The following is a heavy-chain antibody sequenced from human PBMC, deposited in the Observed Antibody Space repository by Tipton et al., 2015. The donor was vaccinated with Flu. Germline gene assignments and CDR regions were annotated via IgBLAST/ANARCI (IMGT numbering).Heavy chain of an antibody. CDR1: GFTFSSYA. CDR2: ISGSGGST. J-gene: IGHJ6*03. Sequence: GSLRLSCAASGFTFSSYAMSWVRQAPGKGLEWVSAISGSGGSTYYADSVKGRFTISRDNSKNTLYLQMNSLRAEDTAVYYCAKGFRGFGGVIIFYYYRDVWGKETTVTVSS. V-gene: IGHV3-23*01. CDR3: AKGFRGFGGVIIFYYYRDV. D-gene: IGHD3-3*01.